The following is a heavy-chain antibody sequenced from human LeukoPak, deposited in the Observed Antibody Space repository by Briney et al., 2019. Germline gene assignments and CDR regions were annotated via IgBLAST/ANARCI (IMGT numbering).Heavy chain of an antibody. CDR3: ARVPYYYDSSGYYSGYWTRGDEYFQH. J-gene: IGHJ1*01. V-gene: IGHV1-18*01. Sequence: ASVNVSCTASGYTFTIYGISWVRQAPGQGLEWMGWISAYNGNTNYAQKLQGRVTMTTDTSTSTAYMELRSLRSDDTAVYYCARVPYYYDSSGYYSGYWTRGDEYFQHWGQGTLVTVSS. CDR2: ISAYNGNT. D-gene: IGHD3-22*01. CDR1: GYTFTIYG.